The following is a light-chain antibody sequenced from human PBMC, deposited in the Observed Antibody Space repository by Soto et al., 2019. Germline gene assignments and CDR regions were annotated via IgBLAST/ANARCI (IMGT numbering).Light chain of an antibody. CDR2: DAS. J-gene: IGKJ1*01. Sequence: DIQMTQSPSTLSASVGDRVTITCRASQTISNWLAWYQQRPGKAPKLLIYDASHLESGVPSRFSGSGFGTEITLPLRTLQPDDFATYYSQQYNSDETFGQGTKVDIK. CDR1: QTISNW. V-gene: IGKV1-5*01. CDR3: QQYNSDET.